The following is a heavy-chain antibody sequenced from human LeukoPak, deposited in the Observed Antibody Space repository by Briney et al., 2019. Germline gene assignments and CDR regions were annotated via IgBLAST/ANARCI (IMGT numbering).Heavy chain of an antibody. J-gene: IGHJ3*01. CDR2: IGASGGST. Sequence: PGGSLRLSCVASGFTFAGYTMNWVRQAPGKGLEWVSGIGASGGSTFYADSVKGRFTISRDNSKNTVYLQLNSLRAEDTALYYCAKDLGQRWLQSDAFDFWGQGTMVTVSS. CDR1: GFTFAGYT. V-gene: IGHV3-23*01. D-gene: IGHD5-12*01. CDR3: AKDLGQRWLQSDAFDF.